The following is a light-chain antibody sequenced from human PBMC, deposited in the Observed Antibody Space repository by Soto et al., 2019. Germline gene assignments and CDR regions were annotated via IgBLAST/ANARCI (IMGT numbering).Light chain of an antibody. J-gene: IGKJ4*01. CDR2: RTS. Sequence: EIVLTQSPDTLSLSPGERATLSCRASQSVGSSFLAWYQQKPGQAPSLLIYRTSTRATGLPDRFTGSGSGTDFTLTISRLEPEDFAVYYCQQYENSPLTFGGGTKVEIK. V-gene: IGKV3-20*01. CDR3: QQYENSPLT. CDR1: QSVGSSF.